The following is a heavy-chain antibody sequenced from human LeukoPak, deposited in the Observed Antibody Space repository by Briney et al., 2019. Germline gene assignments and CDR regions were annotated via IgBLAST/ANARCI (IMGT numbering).Heavy chain of an antibody. D-gene: IGHD5-18*01. CDR2: IYYSRST. CDR3: ARARGYSYGYYFDY. CDR1: GGSISSYY. V-gene: IGHV4-59*06. J-gene: IGHJ4*02. Sequence: SETLSLTCTVSGGSISSYYWSWIRQHPGKGLEWIGYIYYSRSTYYNPSLKSRVTISVDTSKNQFSLKLSSVTAADTAVYYCARARGYSYGYYFDYWGQGTLVTVSS.